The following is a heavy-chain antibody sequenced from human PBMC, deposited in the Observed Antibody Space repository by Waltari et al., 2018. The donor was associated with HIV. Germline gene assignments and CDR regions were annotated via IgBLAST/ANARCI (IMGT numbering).Heavy chain of an antibody. Sequence: QVQLVESGGGVVQPGRSLRLSCAASGFTFSSSAMHWVRQAPGKGLVWVAVISYDGSNKYYSDSVKGRFTISRDNSKNTLYLQMNSLRAEDTAVYYCARGSGWGQGTLVTVSS. CDR2: ISYDGSNK. CDR1: GFTFSSSA. J-gene: IGHJ4*02. CDR3: ARGSG. D-gene: IGHD6-19*01. V-gene: IGHV3-30-3*01.